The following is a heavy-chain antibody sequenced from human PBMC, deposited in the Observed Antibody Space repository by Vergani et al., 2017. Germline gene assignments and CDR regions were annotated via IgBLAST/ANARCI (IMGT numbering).Heavy chain of an antibody. J-gene: IGHJ4*02. V-gene: IGHV1-69*01. CDR1: GYTFTGYY. CDR3: ARGRSVHLGDQ. CDR2: IIPIFGTA. Sequence: QVQLVQSGAEVKKPGASVKVSCKASGYTFTGYYMHWVRQAPGQGLEWMGGIIPIFGTANYAQKFQGRVTITADESTSTTYMEMSSLRSEDTAVYYCARGRSVHLGDQWGQGTLVTVSS.